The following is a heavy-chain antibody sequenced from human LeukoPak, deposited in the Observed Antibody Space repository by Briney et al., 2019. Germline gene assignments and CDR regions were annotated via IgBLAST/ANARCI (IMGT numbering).Heavy chain of an antibody. J-gene: IGHJ4*01. Sequence: GGSLRLSCAASGLTFSSYAMSWVRQAAGKGLEWVSAITGSSGSTDCADSVKGRFTISRDNSRNRLYLQMNSLRAEDTAVYYSARGPPYSSSWYGYDYWGQGTLVTVSS. CDR3: ARGPPYSSSWYGYDY. D-gene: IGHD6-13*01. CDR1: GLTFSSYA. V-gene: IGHV3-23*01. CDR2: ITGSSGST.